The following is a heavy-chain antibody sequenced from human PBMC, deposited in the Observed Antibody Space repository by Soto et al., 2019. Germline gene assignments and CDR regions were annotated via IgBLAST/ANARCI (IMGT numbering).Heavy chain of an antibody. CDR1: GYSFTSYW. D-gene: IGHD2-15*01. V-gene: IGHV5-10-1*01. CDR2: IDPSDSYT. CDR3: ARGSVKDYYYYGMDV. J-gene: IGHJ6*02. Sequence: PGESLKISCQGSGYSFTSYWISWVRQMPGKGLEWMGRIDPSDSYTNYSPSFQGHVTISADKSISTAYLQWSSLKASDTAMYYCARGSVKDYYYYGMDVWGQGTTVTVSS.